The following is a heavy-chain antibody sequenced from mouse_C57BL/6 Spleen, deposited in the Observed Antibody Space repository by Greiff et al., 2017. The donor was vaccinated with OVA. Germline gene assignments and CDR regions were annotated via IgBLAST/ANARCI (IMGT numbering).Heavy chain of an antibody. J-gene: IGHJ1*03. D-gene: IGHD1-1*01. V-gene: IGHV6-6*01. CDR1: GFTFSDAW. CDR3: TPSYYDGSSPHWYFDV. CDR2: IRNKANNHAT. Sequence: EVMLVESGGGLVQPGGSMKLSCAASGFTFSDAWMDWVRQSPEKGLEWVAEIRNKANNHATYYAESVKGRFTISRDDSKSSVYLQMNSLRAEDTGIYYCTPSYYDGSSPHWYFDVWGTGTTVTVSS.